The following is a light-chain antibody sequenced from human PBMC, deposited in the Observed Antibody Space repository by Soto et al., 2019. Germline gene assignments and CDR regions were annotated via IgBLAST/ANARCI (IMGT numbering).Light chain of an antibody. CDR2: EGT. J-gene: IGLJ3*02. CDR1: SSDVGSYSL. V-gene: IGLV2-14*02. CDR3: SSYTTTSTLV. Sequence: QSALTQPASVSGSPGQSITISCPGTSSDVGSYSLVSWFQRHPGKAPKLMIYEGTKRPSGVSNRLSGSKSGNTASLAISGLQGEDEADYYCSSYTTTSTLVFGGGTKLTVL.